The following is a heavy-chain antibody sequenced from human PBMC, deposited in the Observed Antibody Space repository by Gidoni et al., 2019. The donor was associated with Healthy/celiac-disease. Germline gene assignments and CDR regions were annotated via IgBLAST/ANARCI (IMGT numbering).Heavy chain of an antibody. CDR2: INHSGST. Sequence: QVQLQQWGAGLLKPSETLSLTCAVYGGSFSGYYWRWIRQPPGKGLEWIGEINHSGSTNYNPSLKSRVTISVDTSKNQFSLKLSSVTAADTAVYYCARGAPRIVVVPAANRRLFDYWGQGTLVTVSS. J-gene: IGHJ4*02. D-gene: IGHD2-2*01. CDR1: GGSFSGYY. CDR3: ARGAPRIVVVPAANRRLFDY. V-gene: IGHV4-34*01.